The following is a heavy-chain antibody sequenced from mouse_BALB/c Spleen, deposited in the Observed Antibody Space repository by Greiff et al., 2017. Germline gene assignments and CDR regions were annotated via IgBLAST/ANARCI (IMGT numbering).Heavy chain of an antibody. CDR1: GFSLTSYG. J-gene: IGHJ3*01. Sequence: VNVVESGPGLVAPSQSLSITCTVSGFSLTSYGVHWVRQPPGKGLEWLGVIWAGGSTNYNSALMSRLSISKDNSKSQVFLKMNSLQTDDTAMYYCARDHLTTATGFAYWGQGTLVTVSA. CDR2: IWAGGST. V-gene: IGHV2-9*02. D-gene: IGHD1-2*01. CDR3: ARDHLTTATGFAY.